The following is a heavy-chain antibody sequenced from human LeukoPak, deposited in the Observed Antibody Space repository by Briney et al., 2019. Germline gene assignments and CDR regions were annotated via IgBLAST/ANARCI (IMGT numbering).Heavy chain of an antibody. J-gene: IGHJ4*02. CDR1: GFTFSSYS. Sequence: GGSLRLSCAASGFTFSSYSMNWVRQAPGKGLEWVSCISGSSSYIYYADSVKGRFTISRDNAKNSLYLQMNSLRAEDTAVYYCARDYGSGYVFDYWGQGTLVTVSS. CDR2: ISGSSSYI. D-gene: IGHD3-22*01. CDR3: ARDYGSGYVFDY. V-gene: IGHV3-21*01.